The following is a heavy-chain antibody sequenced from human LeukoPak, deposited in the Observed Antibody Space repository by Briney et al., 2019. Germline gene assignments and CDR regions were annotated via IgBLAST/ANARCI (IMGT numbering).Heavy chain of an antibody. CDR2: IYYSGST. Sequence: SETLSLTCTVSGGSISSSSYYWGWIRQPPGKELEWIGSIYYSGSTYYNPSLKSRVTISVDTSKNQFSVKLSSVTAADTAVYYCARSIRGYSSGWYYFDYWGQGTLITVSS. V-gene: IGHV4-39*07. CDR3: ARSIRGYSSGWYYFDY. CDR1: GGSISSSSYY. J-gene: IGHJ4*02. D-gene: IGHD6-19*01.